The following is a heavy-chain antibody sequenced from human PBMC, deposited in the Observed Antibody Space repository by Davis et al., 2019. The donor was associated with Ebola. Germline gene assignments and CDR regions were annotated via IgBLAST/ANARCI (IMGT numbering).Heavy chain of an antibody. CDR1: GFTFSDYY. CDR2: ISSSSSYT. Sequence: PGGSLRLSCAASGFTFSDYYMSWIRQAPGKGLEWVSYISSSSSYTNYADSVKGRFTISRDNAKNSLYLQMNSLRAEDTAVYYCARTYCSSTSCYLFDYWGQGTLVTVSS. V-gene: IGHV3-11*06. D-gene: IGHD2-2*01. J-gene: IGHJ4*02. CDR3: ARTYCSSTSCYLFDY.